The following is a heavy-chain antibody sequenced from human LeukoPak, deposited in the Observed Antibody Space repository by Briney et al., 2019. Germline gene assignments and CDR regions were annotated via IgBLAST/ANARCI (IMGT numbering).Heavy chain of an antibody. V-gene: IGHV3-30-3*01. J-gene: IGHJ2*01. CDR1: GFTFSSYA. D-gene: IGHD3-22*01. CDR3: ARDRSITMRGFYWYFDL. CDR2: ISYDGSNK. Sequence: SGGSLRLSCAASGFTFSSYAMHWVRQAPGKGLEWVAVISYDGSNKYYADSVKGRFTISRDNSKNTLYLQMNSLRAEDTAVYYCARDRSITMRGFYWYFDLWGRGTLVTVSS.